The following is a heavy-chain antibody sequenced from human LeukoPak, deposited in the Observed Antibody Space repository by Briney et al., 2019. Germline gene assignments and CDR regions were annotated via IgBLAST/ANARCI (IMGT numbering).Heavy chain of an antibody. V-gene: IGHV3-23*01. J-gene: IGHJ4*02. CDR2: ISGNGGRT. CDR1: GFTFNNYA. D-gene: IGHD3-10*01. Sequence: GGSLRLSCAASGFTFNNYAMSWVRQAPGKGLEWVAAISGNGGRTYYRDSVKGRFTISRDNPKNTLYLLMNSLSAEDAALYYCAKEQTSSGYFDYWGQGTLVTVSS. CDR3: AKEQTSSGYFDY.